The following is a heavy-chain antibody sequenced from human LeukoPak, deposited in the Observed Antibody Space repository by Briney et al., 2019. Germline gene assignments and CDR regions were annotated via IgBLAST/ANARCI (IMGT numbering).Heavy chain of an antibody. CDR1: GFTLSSYW. CDR3: ARERAYSSGWYPPYYYYGMDV. V-gene: IGHV3-74*01. D-gene: IGHD6-19*01. CDR2: INTDGTVT. J-gene: IGHJ6*02. Sequence: GGSLRLSCAASGFTLSSYWMHWVRQVPGKGLVWVSHINTDGTVTHYADSVKGRFTISRDNAKNSLYLQMNSLRAEDTAVYYCARERAYSSGWYPPYYYYGMDVWGQGTTVTVSS.